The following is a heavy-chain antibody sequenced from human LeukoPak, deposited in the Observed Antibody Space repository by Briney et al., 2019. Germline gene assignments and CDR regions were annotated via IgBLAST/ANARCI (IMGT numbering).Heavy chain of an antibody. CDR1: GGSISSGSYY. CDR3: ARDRWDILTGYYNNYYYYMDV. J-gene: IGHJ6*03. V-gene: IGHV4-61*02. Sequence: PSETLSLTCTVSGGSISSGSYYWSWIRQPAGKGLEWIGRIYTCGSTNYNPSLKSRVTISVDTSKNQFSLKLSSVTAADTAVYYCARDRWDILTGYYNNYYYYMDVWGKGTTVTISS. CDR2: IYTCGST. D-gene: IGHD3-9*01.